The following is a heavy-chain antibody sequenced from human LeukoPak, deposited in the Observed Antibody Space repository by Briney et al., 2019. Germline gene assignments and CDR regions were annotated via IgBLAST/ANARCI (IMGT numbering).Heavy chain of an antibody. CDR3: ARNIVGTAMVYYFDY. J-gene: IGHJ4*02. CDR2: IYPGDSDT. V-gene: IGHV5-51*01. D-gene: IGHD5-18*01. Sequence: GESLKISCKGSGYSFTSYWIGWVRQMPGKGLEWMGIIYPGDSDTRYSPSFQGQVTISADKSISTAYLQWSSLKASDTAMYYCARNIVGTAMVYYFDYWGQGTLVTVSS. CDR1: GYSFTSYW.